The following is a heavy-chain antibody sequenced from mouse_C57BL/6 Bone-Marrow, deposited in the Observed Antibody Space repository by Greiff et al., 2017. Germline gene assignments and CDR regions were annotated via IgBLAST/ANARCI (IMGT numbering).Heavy chain of an antibody. CDR3: TTTLSTGPYFDY. CDR2: IDPANGDT. Sequence: EVKLQESGAELVRPGASVKLSCTASGFNIKDDYMHWVKQRPEQGLEWIGWIDPANGDTEYAAKFQGKATITADTSSNTAYLQLSSLTSEDTAVYYCTTTLSTGPYFDYWGQGTTLTVSS. CDR1: GFNIKDDY. V-gene: IGHV14-4*01. J-gene: IGHJ2*01. D-gene: IGHD2-1*01.